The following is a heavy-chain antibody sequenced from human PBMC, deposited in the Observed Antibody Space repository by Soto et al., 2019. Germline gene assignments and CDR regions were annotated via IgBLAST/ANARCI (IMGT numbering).Heavy chain of an antibody. CDR2: INLAGGT. Sequence: SETLSLTCAVYSGSFSGHFWSWIRQPPGKGLEWIGEINLAGGTNYNPSLKSRATISIDKSNNQFFLKLTSVTAADKAVYYCARNQRIYDILTGYYKGPFDSWGQGTLVTFSS. D-gene: IGHD3-9*01. CDR1: SGSFSGHF. V-gene: IGHV4-34*01. CDR3: ARNQRIYDILTGYYKGPFDS. J-gene: IGHJ5*01.